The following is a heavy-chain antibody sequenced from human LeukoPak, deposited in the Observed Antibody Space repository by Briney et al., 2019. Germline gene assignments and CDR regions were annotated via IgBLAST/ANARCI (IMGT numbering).Heavy chain of an antibody. V-gene: IGHV4-30-2*01. CDR3: ARKQTYYYDSSGYYLFDY. J-gene: IGHJ4*02. CDR2: IYHSGST. CDR1: GGSISSGGYS. D-gene: IGHD3-22*01. Sequence: SETLSLTCAVSGGSISSGGYSWSWIRQPPGKGLEWIGYIYHSGSTYYNPPLKSRVTISVDKPKNQFSLKLSSVTAADTAVYYCARKQTYYYDSSGYYLFDYWGQGTLVTVSS.